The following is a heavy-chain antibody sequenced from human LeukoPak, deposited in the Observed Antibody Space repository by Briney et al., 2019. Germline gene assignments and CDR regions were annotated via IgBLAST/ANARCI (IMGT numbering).Heavy chain of an antibody. J-gene: IGHJ3*02. Sequence: ASVKVSCKASGYTFTSYGISWVRQAPGQGLEWMGWISVYNGNTNYAQKLQGRVTMTTDTSTSTAYMELRSLRSDDTAVYYCARAPKHIVVVTAILGAFDIWGQGTMVTVSS. CDR3: ARAPKHIVVVTAILGAFDI. V-gene: IGHV1-18*01. CDR2: ISVYNGNT. CDR1: GYTFTSYG. D-gene: IGHD2-21*02.